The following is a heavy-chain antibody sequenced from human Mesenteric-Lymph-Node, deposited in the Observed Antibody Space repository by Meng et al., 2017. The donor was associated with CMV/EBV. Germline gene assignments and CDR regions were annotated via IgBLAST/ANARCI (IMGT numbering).Heavy chain of an antibody. Sequence: SGYTFTSYGISWVRQAPGQWLEWMGWISTYNGNINYAQKLQGRVTMTTDTSTSTAYMELRSLRSDDTAVYYCARDYKSYSGYDFDYWGQGTLVTVSS. J-gene: IGHJ4*02. CDR3: ARDYKSYSGYDFDY. CDR2: ISTYNGNI. CDR1: GYTFTSYG. D-gene: IGHD5-12*01. V-gene: IGHV1-18*01.